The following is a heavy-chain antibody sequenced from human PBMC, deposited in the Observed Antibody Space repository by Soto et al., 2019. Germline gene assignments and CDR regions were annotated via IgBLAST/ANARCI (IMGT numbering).Heavy chain of an antibody. CDR1: GGSISGYY. Sequence: QVQLQESGPGLVRPSETLSLTCTVSGGSISGYYWSWIRQPPGKGLEWIGYIYYSGNTNYNPSLTSRVTMSIDTSTSQFALKLISVTAADTAVYYFASGYDYEANDSFDIWGQGTMVTVSS. J-gene: IGHJ3*02. CDR2: IYYSGNT. CDR3: ASGYDYEANDSFDI. V-gene: IGHV4-59*01. D-gene: IGHD5-12*01.